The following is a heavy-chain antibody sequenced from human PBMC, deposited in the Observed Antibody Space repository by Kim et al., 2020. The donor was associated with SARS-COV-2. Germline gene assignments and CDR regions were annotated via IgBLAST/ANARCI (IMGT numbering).Heavy chain of an antibody. D-gene: IGHD5-12*01. CDR2: GGST. CDR3: AREEGAYAMD. Sequence: GGSTYSADSVKGRFTVSRDSYQNTLYLQMDRLGGEDTAVYYCAREEGAYAMDWGHGALVTVS. V-gene: IGHV3-53*01. J-gene: IGHJ4*01.